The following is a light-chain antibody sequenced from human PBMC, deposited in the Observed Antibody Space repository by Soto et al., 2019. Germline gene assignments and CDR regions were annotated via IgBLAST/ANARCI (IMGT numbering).Light chain of an antibody. CDR3: QQYYSYPRS. Sequence: AIRMTQSPSSLSASTGDRVTITCRASQGISSYLAWYQQKPGKAPKLLIYAASTLQSGVPSRFSGSGSGTDFTLTISCLQSEDFATYYCQQYYSYPRSFGLRTKV. CDR2: AAS. J-gene: IGKJ1*01. V-gene: IGKV1-8*01. CDR1: QGISSY.